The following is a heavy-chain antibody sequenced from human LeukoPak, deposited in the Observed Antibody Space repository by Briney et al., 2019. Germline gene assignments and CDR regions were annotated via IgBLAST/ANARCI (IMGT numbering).Heavy chain of an antibody. D-gene: IGHD6-13*01. V-gene: IGHV4-34*01. CDR1: GGSFSGYY. Sequence: SETLSLTCAVCGGSFSGYYWSWIRQPPGKGLEWIGEINHSGSTNYNPSLKSRVTISVDTSKNQFSLKLSSVTAADTAVYYCARRAAGIYYYYYGMDVWGQGTTVTVSS. J-gene: IGHJ6*02. CDR3: ARRAAGIYYYYYGMDV. CDR2: INHSGST.